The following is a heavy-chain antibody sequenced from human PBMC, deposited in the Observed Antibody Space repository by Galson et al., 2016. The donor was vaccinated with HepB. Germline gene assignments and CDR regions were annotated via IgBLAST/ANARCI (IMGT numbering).Heavy chain of an antibody. D-gene: IGHD3-10*01. V-gene: IGHV3-30*18. CDR2: TAYDGSNK. CDR3: AKAGFHGADAYYYDFDY. J-gene: IGHJ4*02. CDR1: GFTFSSYG. Sequence: SLRLSCAASGFTFSSYGMHWVRQAPGKGLEWVAVTAYDGSNKYYADSVKGRFTISRDNSKNTLYLQMNSLRPEDTAVYFCAKAGFHGADAYYYDFDYWGQGARVTVAS.